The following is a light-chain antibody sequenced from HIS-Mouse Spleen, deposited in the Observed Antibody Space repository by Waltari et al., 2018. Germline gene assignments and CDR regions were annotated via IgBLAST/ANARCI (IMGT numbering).Light chain of an antibody. CDR3: LQDYNYPRT. Sequence: AIQMTQSPSSLSASVGDSVTITCRASQGIRNDLGLYQQKPGKAPKLLIYAASSLQSGVPSRFSGSGSGTDFTLTISSLQPEDFATYYCLQDYNYPRTFGQGTKVEIK. CDR1: QGIRND. V-gene: IGKV1-6*01. J-gene: IGKJ1*01. CDR2: AAS.